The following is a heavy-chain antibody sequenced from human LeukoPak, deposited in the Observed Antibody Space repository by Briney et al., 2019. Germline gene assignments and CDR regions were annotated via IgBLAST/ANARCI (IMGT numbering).Heavy chain of an antibody. Sequence: GASVKVSCKASGYTFTSYDINWVRQATGQGRKWMGWINPNSGNTGYAQKFQGRVPMTRNTSISTAYMELSSLRSEDTAVYYCARGLVIAAAGHYYYGMDVWGQGTTVTVSS. CDR3: ARGLVIAAAGHYYYGMDV. J-gene: IGHJ6*02. CDR2: INPNSGNT. CDR1: GYTFTSYD. V-gene: IGHV1-8*01. D-gene: IGHD6-13*01.